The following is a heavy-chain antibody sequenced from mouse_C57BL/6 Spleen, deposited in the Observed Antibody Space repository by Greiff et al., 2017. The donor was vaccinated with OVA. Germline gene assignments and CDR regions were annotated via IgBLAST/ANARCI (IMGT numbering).Heavy chain of an antibody. Sequence: VKLVESGAELARPGASVKLSCKASGYTFTSYGISWVKQRTGQGLEWIGEIYPRSGNTYYNEKFKGKATLTADKSSSTAYMELRSLTSEDSAVYFCARRDYDPSYAMDYWGQGTSVTVSS. J-gene: IGHJ4*01. CDR2: IYPRSGNT. CDR3: ARRDYDPSYAMDY. D-gene: IGHD2-4*01. CDR1: GYTFTSYG. V-gene: IGHV1-81*01.